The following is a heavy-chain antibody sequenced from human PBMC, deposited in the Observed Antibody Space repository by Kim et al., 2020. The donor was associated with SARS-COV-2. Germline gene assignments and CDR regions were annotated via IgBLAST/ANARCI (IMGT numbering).Heavy chain of an antibody. J-gene: IGHJ6*03. CDR3: ARGRVTMIVVVIAPFYYYY. CDR1: GESFSGYY. D-gene: IGHD3-22*01. V-gene: IGHV4-34*01. CDR2: INHSGST. Sequence: SQTLSLTCAVYGESFSGYYWSWVRQPPGKGLEWIREINHSGSTNYNPSLKSRVTISVDTSKNQFSLKLSSVTAADTAVYYCARGRVTMIVVVIAPFYYYY.